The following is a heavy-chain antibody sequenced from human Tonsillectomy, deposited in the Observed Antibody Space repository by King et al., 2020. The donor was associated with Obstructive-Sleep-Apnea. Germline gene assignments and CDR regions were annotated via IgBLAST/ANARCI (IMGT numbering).Heavy chain of an antibody. CDR3: AKDWAGDYYDSSGLGLY. CDR1: GFTFSSYA. J-gene: IGHJ4*02. V-gene: IGHV3-23*04. Sequence: VQLVESGGGLVQPGGSLRLSCAASGFTFSSYAMSWVRQAPGKGLEWVSAISGSGGSTYYADSVKGRFTISRDNSKNTLYLQMNSLRAEDTAVYYFAKDWAGDYYDSSGLGLYWGQGTLVTVSS. D-gene: IGHD3-22*01. CDR2: ISGSGGST.